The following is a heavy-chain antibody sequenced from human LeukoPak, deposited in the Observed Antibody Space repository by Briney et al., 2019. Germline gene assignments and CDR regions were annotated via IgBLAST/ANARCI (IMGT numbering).Heavy chain of an antibody. CDR1: GFTFSSYS. V-gene: IGHV3-21*01. D-gene: IGHD5-12*01. Sequence: GGSLGLSCAASGFTFSSYSMNWVRQAPGEGLEWVSSISSSSSYIYYGDSVKGRFTISRDNAKDSLYLQMNSLRAEDTAVYYCARDYEIYWGQGTLVTVSS. CDR3: ARDYEIY. CDR2: ISSSSSYI. J-gene: IGHJ4*02.